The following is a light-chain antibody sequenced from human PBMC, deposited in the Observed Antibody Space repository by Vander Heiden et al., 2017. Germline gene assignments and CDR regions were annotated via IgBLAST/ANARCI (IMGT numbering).Light chain of an antibody. Sequence: FILTTPPSMSESPLKTVTIPCTGYGGSIAGNYVQWFQQRPGGAPTTVIYEDNRRPSGVPDRFSGSIDRSSNSASLTISGLKTEDEADYYCQSYDDSDQGVIGGGTKLTVL. CDR2: EDN. V-gene: IGLV6-57*02. CDR1: GGSIAGNY. CDR3: QSYDDSDQGV. J-gene: IGLJ2*01.